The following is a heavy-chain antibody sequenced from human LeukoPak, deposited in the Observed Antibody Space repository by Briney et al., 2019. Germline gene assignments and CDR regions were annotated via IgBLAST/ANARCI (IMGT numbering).Heavy chain of an antibody. CDR1: GRSFSDDL. CDR3: ARRLTITGRNDVDS. Sequence: SETLSLTCAVHGRSFSDDLWTWIRQPPGKGLEWIGEINHRGNTNYNPSLKSRVTISVDTSKNQVSLKLSSATAADTAVYYCARRLTITGRNDVDSWGQGTLVTVSS. V-gene: IGHV4-34*01. J-gene: IGHJ4*02. CDR2: INHRGNT. D-gene: IGHD1-20*01.